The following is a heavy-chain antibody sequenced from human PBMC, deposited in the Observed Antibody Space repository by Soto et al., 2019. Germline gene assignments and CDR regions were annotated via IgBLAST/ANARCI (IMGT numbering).Heavy chain of an antibody. CDR3: ARDSSSWYAKNTFDY. CDR2: INPNSGGT. D-gene: IGHD6-13*01. J-gene: IGHJ4*02. V-gene: IGHV1-2*04. Sequence: QVQLVQSGAEVKKPGASVKVSCKASGYTFTGYYMHWVRQAPGQGLEWMGWINPNSGGTNYAQKFQGWVTMTRDTSISTAYMELSRLRSDDTAVYYSARDSSSWYAKNTFDYWGQGTLVTVSS. CDR1: GYTFTGYY.